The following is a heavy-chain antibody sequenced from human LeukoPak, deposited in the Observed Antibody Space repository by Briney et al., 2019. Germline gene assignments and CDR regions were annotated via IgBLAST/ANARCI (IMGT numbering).Heavy chain of an antibody. CDR1: GFTISPYY. D-gene: IGHD3-16*02. Sequence: GGSLRLSCIASGFTISPYYMGWARQAPGKGPEWVANIDKDAIEKYYVDSVKGRCTISRDNAKNSLYLEVNSLGVEDTAVYFCASGGLSYGFDVWGRGTVVTVSS. CDR3: ASGGLSYGFDV. V-gene: IGHV3-7*01. CDR2: IDKDAIEK. J-gene: IGHJ3*01.